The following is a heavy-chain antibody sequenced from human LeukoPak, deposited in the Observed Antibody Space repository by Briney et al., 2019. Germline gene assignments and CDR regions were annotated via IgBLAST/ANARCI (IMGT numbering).Heavy chain of an antibody. CDR3: ARVDTSMITVAFHY. Sequence: SGPTLVNPTQTLALTCTFSGFSLRTSGVGVGWIRQPPGKALEWLALIYWNDDKRYSPSLKSRLSIAKDTSKNQVVLTMTNVDPVDTATYYCARVDTSMITVAFHYWGQGTLVTVSS. CDR2: IYWNDDK. V-gene: IGHV2-5*01. CDR1: GFSLRTSGVG. J-gene: IGHJ4*02. D-gene: IGHD5-18*01.